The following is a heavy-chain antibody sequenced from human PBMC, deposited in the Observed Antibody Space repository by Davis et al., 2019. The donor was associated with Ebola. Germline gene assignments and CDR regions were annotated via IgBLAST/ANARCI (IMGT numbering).Heavy chain of an antibody. CDR3: ARAQRYFDWSLNKYYYVIDV. V-gene: IGHV3-30*03. CDR2: MTSDGSER. D-gene: IGHD3-9*01. CDR1: GFTFRSHC. J-gene: IGHJ6*03. Sequence: GGPLRPSCAASGFTFRSHCTHWVRQAAGKGLEWVDRMTSDGSERYYADSVKGRFIVSRDNSQNTLYLQMASLRPEDTSVYYCARAQRYFDWSLNKYYYVIDVWGKGTTVTVSS.